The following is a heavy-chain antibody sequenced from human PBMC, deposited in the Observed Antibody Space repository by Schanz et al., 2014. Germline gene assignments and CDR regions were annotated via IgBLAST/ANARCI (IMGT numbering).Heavy chain of an antibody. V-gene: IGHV3-23*04. CDR3: VRDSFFACDY. Sequence: EVQLVESGGGLVKPGGSLRLSCGVSGFTASSHSMNWVRQAPGKGLEWVSAISGSGGSTYYADSVKGRFTISRDNSKNTLYLQMNSLRAEDTAVYYCVRDSFFACDYWGQGTLVTVSS. D-gene: IGHD3-3*01. J-gene: IGHJ4*02. CDR2: ISGSGGST. CDR1: GFTASSHS.